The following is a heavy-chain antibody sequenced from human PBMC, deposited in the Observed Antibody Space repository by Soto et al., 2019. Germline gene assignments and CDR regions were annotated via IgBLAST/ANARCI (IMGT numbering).Heavy chain of an antibody. Sequence: GGSLRLSCAASGFTFSIYSMNWVRQAPGKGLEWVSSISSSSSYIYYADSVKGRFTISGDNAKNSLYLQMNSLRAEDTAVYYCARGDELWFGVLLKPTYFDYWGQGTLVTVSS. CDR1: GFTFSIYS. CDR2: ISSSSSYI. J-gene: IGHJ4*02. CDR3: ARGDELWFGVLLKPTYFDY. V-gene: IGHV3-21*01. D-gene: IGHD3-10*01.